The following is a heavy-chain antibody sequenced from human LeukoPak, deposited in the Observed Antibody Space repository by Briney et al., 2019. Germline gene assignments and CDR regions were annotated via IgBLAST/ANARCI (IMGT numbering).Heavy chain of an antibody. J-gene: IGHJ4*02. D-gene: IGHD3/OR15-3a*01. CDR2: IGSGGDT. V-gene: IGHV3-23*01. CDR1: GFTFNTYG. Sequence: PGGSLRLSCAASGFTFNTYGMSWVRLAPGKGLEWVSSIGSGGDTYYVDSVKGRFTISKDNSKNTLYLQMNSLRDEDTAMYFCAKYFYSVDDFRPGRRYFDFWGQGTLVTVSS. CDR3: AKYFYSVDDFRPGRRYFDF.